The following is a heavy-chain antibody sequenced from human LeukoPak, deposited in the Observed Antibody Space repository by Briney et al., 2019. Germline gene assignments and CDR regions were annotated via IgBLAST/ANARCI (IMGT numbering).Heavy chain of an antibody. CDR2: IDPSDSYT. V-gene: IGHV5-10-1*01. Sequence: GESLKISCKGSGYSFTSYWLSWVRQMPGKGLEWMGRIDPSDSYTNYSPSFQGHVTISADQSISPAYLQRSSLKASGTAMYYCSRGPGGMYYAMDGWGKGTTVTVSS. D-gene: IGHD3-16*01. CDR1: GYSFTSYW. J-gene: IGHJ6*01. CDR3: SRGPGGMYYAMDG.